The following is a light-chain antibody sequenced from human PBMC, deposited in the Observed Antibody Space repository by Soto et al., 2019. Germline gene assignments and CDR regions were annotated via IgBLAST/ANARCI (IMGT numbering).Light chain of an antibody. Sequence: EIVLTQSPGTLSLSPGERATLSCRASQSVTSNYLAWYQQKPGQAPRILIFAASSRATGIPDKFSGSGSRTDFTLTISRLEPDEFAVYYCQHYGSPSWTFGQGTKVEIK. CDR1: QSVTSNY. CDR2: AAS. V-gene: IGKV3-20*01. J-gene: IGKJ1*01. CDR3: QHYGSPSWT.